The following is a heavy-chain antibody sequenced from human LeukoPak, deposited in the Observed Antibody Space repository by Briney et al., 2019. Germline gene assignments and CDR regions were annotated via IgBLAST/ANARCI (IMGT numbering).Heavy chain of an antibody. J-gene: IGHJ3*02. D-gene: IGHD6-13*01. Sequence: ASVKVSCKASGYTFTSYYMHWVRQAPGQGLEWMGIINPSGGSTTYAQKFQGRVTMTRDMSTSTVYMELSSLRSEDTAVYYCARVGRTAAGPRHANDIWGQGTMVTVSS. CDR1: GYTFTSYY. CDR3: ARVGRTAAGPRHANDI. V-gene: IGHV1-46*01. CDR2: INPSGGST.